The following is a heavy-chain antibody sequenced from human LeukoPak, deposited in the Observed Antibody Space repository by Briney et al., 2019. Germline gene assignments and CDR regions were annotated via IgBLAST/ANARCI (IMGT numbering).Heavy chain of an antibody. J-gene: IGHJ3*02. CDR1: GFTLSSYW. V-gene: IGHV3-74*01. D-gene: IGHD3-22*01. CDR3: AKDPYYYYDSSGYPGHDAFDI. Sequence: PGGSLRLSCAASGFTLSSYWMNWLRQGPGKGLVWVSRINSDGSTTSYADSVKGRFTISRDNSKNTLYLQMNSPRAEDTAVYYCAKDPYYYYDSSGYPGHDAFDIWGQGTMVTVSS. CDR2: INSDGSTT.